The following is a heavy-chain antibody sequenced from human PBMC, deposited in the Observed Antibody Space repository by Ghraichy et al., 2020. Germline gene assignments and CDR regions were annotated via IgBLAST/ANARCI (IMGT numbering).Heavy chain of an antibody. CDR2: ISGSGGST. J-gene: IGHJ3*02. CDR1: GFTFSSYA. D-gene: IGHD3-3*01. CDR3: AKVVTIFGVVEDAFDI. V-gene: IGHV3-23*01. Sequence: GGSLRLSCAASGFTFSSYAMSWVRQAPGKGLEWVSAISGSGGSTYYADSVKGRFTISRDNSKNTLYLQMNSLRAEDTAVYYCAKVVTIFGVVEDAFDIWGQGTMVTVSS.